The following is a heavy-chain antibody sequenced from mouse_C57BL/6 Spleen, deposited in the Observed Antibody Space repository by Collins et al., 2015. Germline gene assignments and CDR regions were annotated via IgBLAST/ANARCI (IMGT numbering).Heavy chain of an antibody. CDR2: IDSEDGDT. CDR3: TRGDAY. D-gene: IGHD3-3*01. V-gene: IGHV14-1*01. Sequence: VQLQQSGAELVRPGPSVKLSCTASGFNIKDFYMHWVKQRPEQGLEWIGRIDSEDGDTEYAPKFQGKATMTADTPSNTVFLQLSSLTSEDTAVYFCTRGDAYWGQGTLVTVSA. J-gene: IGHJ3*01. CDR1: GFNIKDFY.